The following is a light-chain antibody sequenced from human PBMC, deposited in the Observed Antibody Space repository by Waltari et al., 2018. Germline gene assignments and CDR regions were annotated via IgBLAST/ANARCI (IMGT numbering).Light chain of an antibody. CDR1: SGSLSTTSY. V-gene: IGLV8-61*01. CDR3: SLYMGCGIWV. CDR2: KGN. J-gene: IGLJ3*02. Sequence: QTLVTQEPSLSVSPGGTVTLTCALSSGSLSTTSYATWYQQTPGQPPRTLVYKGNSRSSWVPDRFSGSILGNKAALTITGAQADDESDYYCSLYMGCGIWVFGGGTKLTIL.